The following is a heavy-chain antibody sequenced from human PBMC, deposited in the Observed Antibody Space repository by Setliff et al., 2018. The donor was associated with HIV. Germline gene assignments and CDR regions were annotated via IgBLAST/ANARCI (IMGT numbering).Heavy chain of an antibody. CDR1: GGTFTSYA. V-gene: IGHV1-69*05. J-gene: IGHJ6*03. Sequence: SVKVSCKASGGTFTSYAFSWVRQAPGQGLEWMGGIVPIFGTTNYAQKFQGRVTMTRDTSIRTAYMELSSLRSEDTAVYYCARGAWYTSGWYSSRYLDVWGKGTTVTVSS. D-gene: IGHD6-19*01. CDR2: IVPIFGTT. CDR3: ARGAWYTSGWYSSRYLDV.